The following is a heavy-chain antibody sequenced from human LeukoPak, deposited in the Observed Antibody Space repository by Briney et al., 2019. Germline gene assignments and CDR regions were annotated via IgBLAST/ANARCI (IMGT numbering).Heavy chain of an antibody. CDR1: GYTFTSYY. CDR3: ARASPLPVVPEY. Sequence: ASVKVSCKASGYTFTSYYMHWVRQTPGQGLEWMGIINPSGGSTSYAQKFQGRVTMTRDTSTSTVYMELSSLRSEDTAVYYCARASPLPVVPEYWGQGTLVTVSS. D-gene: IGHD2-15*01. V-gene: IGHV1-46*01. J-gene: IGHJ4*02. CDR2: INPSGGST.